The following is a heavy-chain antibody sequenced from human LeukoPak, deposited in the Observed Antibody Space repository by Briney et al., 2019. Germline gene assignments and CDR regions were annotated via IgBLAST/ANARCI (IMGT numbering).Heavy chain of an antibody. CDR3: ARDGNSGNSVGGGDY. V-gene: IGHV3-53*01. CDR2: IYSGGST. Sequence: GGSLRLSCAASGFTVSSNYMSWVRQAPGKGLEWVSVIYSGGSTYYADSVKGRFTISRDNSKNTLYLQMNSLRAEDTAVYYCARDGNSGNSVGGGDYWGQGTLVTVSS. D-gene: IGHD5-12*01. CDR1: GFTVSSNY. J-gene: IGHJ4*02.